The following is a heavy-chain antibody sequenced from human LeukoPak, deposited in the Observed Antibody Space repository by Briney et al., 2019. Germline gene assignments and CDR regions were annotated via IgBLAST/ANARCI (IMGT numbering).Heavy chain of an antibody. CDR1: GFTFRSYR. Sequence: GGSLRLSCAASGFTFRSYRMSWVRQAPGKGLEWVANIKEDANEEYYVDSVRGRFIISRDNAKNSLFLQMYSLRADDTAVYYCARAGYCTSNSCYSPNFYYMDVWGKGTTAAVSS. J-gene: IGHJ6*03. V-gene: IGHV3-7*01. D-gene: IGHD2-2*01. CDR3: ARAGYCTSNSCYSPNFYYMDV. CDR2: IKEDANEE.